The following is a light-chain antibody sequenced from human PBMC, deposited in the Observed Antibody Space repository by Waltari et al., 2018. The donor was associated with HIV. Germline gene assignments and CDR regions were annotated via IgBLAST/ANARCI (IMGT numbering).Light chain of an antibody. CDR2: DNN. Sequence: QSVLTQPPSVSAAPGQKVTISCPGSSPNTWHNYVSWYQQLPGTAPKLLIYDNNQRPSGIPDRYSGSKSGTSATLGITGLQTGDEADYYCGTWDSSLSARVFGGGTKVTVL. J-gene: IGLJ3*02. V-gene: IGLV1-51*01. CDR1: SPNTWHNY. CDR3: GTWDSSLSARV.